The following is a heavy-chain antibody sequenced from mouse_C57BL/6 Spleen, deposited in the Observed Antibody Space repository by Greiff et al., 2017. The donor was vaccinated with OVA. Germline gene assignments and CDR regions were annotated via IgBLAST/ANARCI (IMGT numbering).Heavy chain of an antibody. CDR3: ASWTTIVWYYFDY. Sequence: QVQLQQPGAELVKPGASVKVSCKASGYTFTSYWMHWVKQRPGQGLEWIGRIHPSDSDTNYNQKFKGKATLTVDKSSSTAYMQLSSLTSEDSAVYCCASWTTIVWYYFDYWGQGTTLTVSS. V-gene: IGHV1-74*01. CDR1: GYTFTSYW. D-gene: IGHD1-1*01. J-gene: IGHJ2*01. CDR2: IHPSDSDT.